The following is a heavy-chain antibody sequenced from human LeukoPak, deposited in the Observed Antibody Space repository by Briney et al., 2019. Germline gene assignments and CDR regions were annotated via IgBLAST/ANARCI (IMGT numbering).Heavy chain of an antibody. Sequence: SETLSLTCTVSGGSINTANYYWGWLRQPPGKGLEWIGSIYYSETTYDNPSLKSRVTISIATSKTQFSLRLSSVTASDMAAYYCARQRADYYYYYVDVWGEGTTVAVS. J-gene: IGHJ6*03. CDR1: GGSINTANYY. V-gene: IGHV4-39*01. CDR3: ARQRADYYYYYVDV. CDR2: IYYSETT.